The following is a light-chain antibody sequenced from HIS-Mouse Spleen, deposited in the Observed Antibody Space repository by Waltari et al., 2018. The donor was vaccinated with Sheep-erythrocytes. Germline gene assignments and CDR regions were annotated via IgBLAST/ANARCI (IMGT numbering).Light chain of an antibody. V-gene: IGLV2-11*01. Sequence: QSALTQPRSVSGSPGQSVTISCTGTSSDVGGYNYVSWYQQHPGKAPKLMIYDVSKRPSGVPDRFSGSKSGNTASLTISGLQAEDEADYYCCSYACRYNHVFATGTKVTVL. J-gene: IGLJ1*01. CDR1: SSDVGGYNY. CDR2: DVS. CDR3: CSYACRYNHV.